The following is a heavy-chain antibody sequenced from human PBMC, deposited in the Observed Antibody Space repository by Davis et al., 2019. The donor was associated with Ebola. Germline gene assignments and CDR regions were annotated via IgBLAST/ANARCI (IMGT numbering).Heavy chain of an antibody. CDR2: ISWGSGSI. D-gene: IGHD4-17*01. V-gene: IGHV3-9*01. CDR3: AKSDYETITRGADY. Sequence: SLRLSCAASGFTFGHYVMHWFRQAPGTGLDWVSSISWGSGSIAYADSVKGRFTVSRDNAKNSVYLQMNSLRPEDTAFYYCAKSDYETITRGADYWGQGTLVTVSS. J-gene: IGHJ4*02. CDR1: GFTFGHYV.